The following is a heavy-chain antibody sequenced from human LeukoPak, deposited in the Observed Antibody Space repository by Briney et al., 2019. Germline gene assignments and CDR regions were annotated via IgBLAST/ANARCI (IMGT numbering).Heavy chain of an antibody. V-gene: IGHV1-69*04. D-gene: IGHD6-19*01. CDR2: IIPILGIA. Sequence: AASVKVSCKASGGTFSSYAISWVRQAPGQGLEWMGRIIPILGIANYAQKFQGRVTITADKSTSTAYMELSSLRSEDTAVYYCARDHSSGWAFYYYYGMDVWGQGTTVTVPS. J-gene: IGHJ6*02. CDR1: GGTFSSYA. CDR3: ARDHSSGWAFYYYYGMDV.